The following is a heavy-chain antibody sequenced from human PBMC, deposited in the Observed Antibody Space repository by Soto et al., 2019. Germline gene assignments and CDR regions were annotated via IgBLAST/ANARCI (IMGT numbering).Heavy chain of an antibody. CDR2: ISSSSSYI. D-gene: IGHD2-2*01. Sequence: EVQLVESGGGLVKPGGSLRLSCAASGFTFSSYSMNWVRQAPGKGLEWVSSISSSSSYIYYADSVKGRFTISRDNAKNSLYQQMNSLRAEDTAVYYCARDDRPPAMKRGGFDYWGQGTLVTVSS. CDR1: GFTFSSYS. V-gene: IGHV3-21*01. J-gene: IGHJ4*02. CDR3: ARDDRPPAMKRGGFDY.